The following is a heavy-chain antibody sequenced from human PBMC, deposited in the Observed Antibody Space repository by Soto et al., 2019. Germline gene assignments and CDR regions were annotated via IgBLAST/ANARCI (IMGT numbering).Heavy chain of an antibody. CDR2: ISGSGGST. CDR1: GFTFSSYA. V-gene: IGHV3-23*01. D-gene: IGHD3-22*01. Sequence: SGGSLRLSCAASGFTFSSYAMSWVRQAPGKGLEWVSAISGSGGSTYYADSVKGRFTISRDNSKNTLYLQMNSLRAEDTAVYYCSKSINLSYDSSGYPSRPHFFDYWGQGTLVTVSS. J-gene: IGHJ4*02. CDR3: SKSINLSYDSSGYPSRPHFFDY.